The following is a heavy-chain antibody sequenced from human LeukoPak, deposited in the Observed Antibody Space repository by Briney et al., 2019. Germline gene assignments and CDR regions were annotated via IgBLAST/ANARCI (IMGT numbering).Heavy chain of an antibody. D-gene: IGHD3-10*01. CDR1: GYTFTGYY. CDR2: INPNSGGT. CDR3: ARDLTPTYYYGSGSYGDY. J-gene: IGHJ4*02. V-gene: IGHV1-2*02. Sequence: ASVKVSCKASGYTFTGYYMHWVRQAPGQGLEWMGWINPNSGGTSYAQKFQGRVTMTRDTSISTAYLELSRLRSDDTAVYYCARDLTPTYYYGSGSYGDYWGQGTLVTVSS.